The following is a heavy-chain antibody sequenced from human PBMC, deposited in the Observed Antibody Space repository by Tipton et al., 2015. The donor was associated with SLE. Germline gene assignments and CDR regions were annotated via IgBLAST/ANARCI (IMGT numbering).Heavy chain of an antibody. CDR3: ATNGWSYYMCFKL. CDR2: IYYSGST. V-gene: IGHV4-28*01. CDR1: GYSISNSNW. J-gene: IGHJ2*01. D-gene: IGHD1-26*01. Sequence: TLSLTCAVSGYSISNSNWWAWIRQPPGKGLEWIGYIYYSGSTFYNPSLKSRITMSVDTSKNQFSLKLSSVTAAGTAVYYCATNGWSYYMCFKLWGRGPLVTVSS.